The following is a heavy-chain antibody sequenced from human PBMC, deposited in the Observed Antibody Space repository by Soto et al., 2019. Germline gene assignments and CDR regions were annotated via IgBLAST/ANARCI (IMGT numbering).Heavy chain of an antibody. D-gene: IGHD3-10*01. CDR3: ARDGDGSGRHYEY. J-gene: IGHJ4*02. CDR1: GYTLTNYG. V-gene: IGHV1-18*01. Sequence: QVQLVQTGAEVKEPGASVKVSCKASGYTLTNYGISWGRQAPGQGVEWMGWISCNNGDANYVQSLRGRVTMTTDTSTSSVYMELRSLRADDTAVYYCARDGDGSGRHYEYWGQGTLVTVSS. CDR2: ISCNNGDA.